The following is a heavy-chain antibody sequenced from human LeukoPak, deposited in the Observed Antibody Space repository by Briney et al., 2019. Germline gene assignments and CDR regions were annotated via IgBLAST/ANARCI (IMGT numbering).Heavy chain of an antibody. CDR1: GFTFSNYW. V-gene: IGHV3-7*01. D-gene: IGHD5-24*01. CDR2: IKEDGSEK. CDR3: ARMAGLSWFDP. J-gene: IGHJ5*02. Sequence: PGGSLRLSCAASGFTFSNYWMSWVRQAPGKGLEWVANIKEDGSEKYYVDSVKGRFTISRDNAKNSLYLQMNSLRAEDTAAYYCARMAGLSWFDPWARGPWSPSPQ.